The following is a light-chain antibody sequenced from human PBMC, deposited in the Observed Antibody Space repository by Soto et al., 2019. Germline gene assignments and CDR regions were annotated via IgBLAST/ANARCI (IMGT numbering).Light chain of an antibody. Sequence: SALTQPASVSGSPGQSITISCTGTSSDVGGYNSVSWYRQDPGKAPKLMIYDVTNRPSGVSNRFSGSKSGNTASLTISGLQAEDEADYYCSSFTSSMTYVFGTGTKVTVL. J-gene: IGLJ1*01. CDR3: SSFTSSMTYV. CDR2: DVT. CDR1: SSDVGGYNS. V-gene: IGLV2-14*01.